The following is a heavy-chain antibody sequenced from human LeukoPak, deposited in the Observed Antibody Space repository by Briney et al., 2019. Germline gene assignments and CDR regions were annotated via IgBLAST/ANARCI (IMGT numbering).Heavy chain of an antibody. V-gene: IGHV4-59*01. J-gene: IGHJ4*02. CDR3: ARAVVTIFGVVLYYFDY. D-gene: IGHD3-3*01. CDR2: IYYSGST. Sequence: SETLSLTCTVSGGSISSYYWSWIRQPPGKGLEWIGYIYYSGSTNYNPSLKSRVTISVDTSKNQFSLKLSSVTAADTAVYYCARAVVTIFGVVLYYFDYWGQGTLVTVSS. CDR1: GGSISSYY.